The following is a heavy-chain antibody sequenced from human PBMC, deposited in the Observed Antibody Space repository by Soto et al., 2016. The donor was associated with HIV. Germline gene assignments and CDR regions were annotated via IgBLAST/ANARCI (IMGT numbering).Heavy chain of an antibody. D-gene: IGHD6-19*01. J-gene: IGHJ5*02. CDR3: GRDQYSGWYERAANWFDP. V-gene: IGHV1-69*12. CDR2: IIPIFGTT. Sequence: QVHLVQSGAEVKKPASSVKVSCKASGDTFTSYAISWVRQAPGQGLEWMGGIIPIFGTTNYAQKFQGRVTITADESTNTAYMELSSLRFEDTAVYYCGRDQYSGWYERAANWFDPWGQGTLVTVSS. CDR1: GDTFTSYA.